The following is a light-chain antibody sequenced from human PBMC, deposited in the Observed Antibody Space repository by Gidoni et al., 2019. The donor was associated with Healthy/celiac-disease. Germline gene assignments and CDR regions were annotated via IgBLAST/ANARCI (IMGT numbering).Light chain of an antibody. Sequence: QSVLTQPPSPSGTPGQRITISCSGSSSNIGSNTVNWYQQLPGTAPKLLIYSNNPRPSGVPDRFSGSKSGTSASLAISGLQSEDEADYYCAAWDDSLNGPVFGGGTKLTVL. CDR3: AAWDDSLNGPV. CDR1: SSNIGSNT. CDR2: SNN. V-gene: IGLV1-44*01. J-gene: IGLJ2*01.